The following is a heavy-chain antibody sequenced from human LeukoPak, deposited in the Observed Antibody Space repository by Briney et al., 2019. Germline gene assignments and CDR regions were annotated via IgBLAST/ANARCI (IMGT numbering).Heavy chain of an antibody. CDR2: IYYSGST. CDR1: GGSISSYY. CDR3: ARGDYGDYEVSFDL. V-gene: IGHV4-59*01. Sequence: SETLSLTCTVSGGSISSYYWSWIRQPPGKGLEWIGYIYYSGSTNYNPSLKSRVTISVDTSKNQFSLKLSSVTAADTAVYYCARGDYGDYEVSFDLWGRGTLVTVSS. D-gene: IGHD4-17*01. J-gene: IGHJ2*01.